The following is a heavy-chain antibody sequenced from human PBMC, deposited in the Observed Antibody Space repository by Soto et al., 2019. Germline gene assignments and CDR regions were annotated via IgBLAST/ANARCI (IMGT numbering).Heavy chain of an antibody. V-gene: IGHV1-69*13. J-gene: IGHJ6*02. Sequence: SVKVSCKASGGTFSSYAISWVRQAPGQGLEWMGGIIPIFGTANYAQKFQGRVTITADESTSTAYMELSSLRSEDTAVYYCAKEGGDYSYYGMDVWGQGTTVTVSS. CDR2: IIPIFGTA. CDR1: GGTFSSYA. D-gene: IGHD3-16*01. CDR3: AKEGGDYSYYGMDV.